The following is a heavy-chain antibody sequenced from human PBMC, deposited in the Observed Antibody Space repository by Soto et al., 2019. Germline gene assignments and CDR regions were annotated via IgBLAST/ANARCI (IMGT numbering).Heavy chain of an antibody. J-gene: IGHJ4*02. CDR3: ARRYGYSFDY. V-gene: IGHV4-59*08. D-gene: IGHD5-18*01. Sequence: SETLSLTCTVSCGSISSYYWSWIRQPPGKGLEWIGYIYYSGSTNYNPSLKSRVTISVDTSKNQLSLKLSSVTAADTAVYYCARRYGYSFDYWGQGTLVTVSS. CDR2: IYYSGST. CDR1: CGSISSYY.